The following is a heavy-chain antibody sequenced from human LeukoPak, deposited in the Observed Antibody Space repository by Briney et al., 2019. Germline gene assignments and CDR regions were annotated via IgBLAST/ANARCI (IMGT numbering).Heavy chain of an antibody. V-gene: IGHV3-72*01. Sequence: GGSLRLSCAASGFTFSDHYMDWVRQAPGKRLEWVGRIRNKANSHTTEYVASVKGRFTISRDDSKKSLYLQMNSLKTEDTAAYYCAIGPSGYYDLDYWGQGILVVVSS. CDR1: GFTFSDHY. J-gene: IGHJ4*02. CDR2: IRNKANSHTT. D-gene: IGHD3-22*01. CDR3: AIGPSGYYDLDY.